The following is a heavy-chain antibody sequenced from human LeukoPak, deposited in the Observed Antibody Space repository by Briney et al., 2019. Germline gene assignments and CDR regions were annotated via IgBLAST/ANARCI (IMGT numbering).Heavy chain of an antibody. CDR3: ASLLYGGYSYVGY. D-gene: IGHD5-18*01. CDR1: GGSISSGSYY. Sequence: PSQTLSLTCTVSGGSISSGSYYWGWIRQPPGKGLEWIGSIYYSGSTYYNPSLKSRVTISVDTSKNQFSLKLSSVTAADTAVYYCASLLYGGYSYVGYWGQGTLVTVSS. J-gene: IGHJ4*02. V-gene: IGHV4-39*01. CDR2: IYYSGST.